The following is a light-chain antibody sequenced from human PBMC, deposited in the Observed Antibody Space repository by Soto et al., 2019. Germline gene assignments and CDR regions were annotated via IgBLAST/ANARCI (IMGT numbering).Light chain of an antibody. V-gene: IGLV2-14*01. CDR3: SSYTRSSTPYV. CDR1: SSDVGDYDY. CDR2: EVS. Sequence: QSALTQPASVSGSPGQSITISCTGTSSDVGDYDYVSWYQQHPGKAPKLMIYEVSNRPSGVSNRFSGSKSGYTASLTISGLQAEDEADYYCSSYTRSSTPYVFGTGTKLTVL. J-gene: IGLJ1*01.